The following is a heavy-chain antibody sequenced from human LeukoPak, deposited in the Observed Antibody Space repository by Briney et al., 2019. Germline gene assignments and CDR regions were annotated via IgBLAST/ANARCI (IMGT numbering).Heavy chain of an antibody. CDR3: ARGHYDFWSGYRPDAFDI. D-gene: IGHD3-3*01. CDR2: IYYSGST. J-gene: IGHJ3*02. Sequence: SSETLSLTCTVSGGSISSYYWSWIRQPPGKGLEWIGYIYYSGSTNYNPSLKSRVTISVDTSKNQFSLKLSSVTAADTAVYYCARGHYDFWSGYRPDAFDIWGQGTMVTVSS. CDR1: GGSISSYY. V-gene: IGHV4-59*01.